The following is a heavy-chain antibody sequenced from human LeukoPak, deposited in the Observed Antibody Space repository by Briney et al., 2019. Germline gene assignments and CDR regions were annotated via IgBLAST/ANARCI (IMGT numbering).Heavy chain of an antibody. CDR2: IYYSGST. CDR1: GGSISSYY. J-gene: IGHJ6*04. V-gene: IGHV4-59*01. Sequence: SGTLSLTCTVSGGSISSYYWSWIRQPPGKGLEWIGYIYYSGSTNYNPSLKSRVTISVDTSKNQFSLKLSSVTAADTAVYYCARSEEDYDILTGYYLASGMDVWGKGTTVTVSS. D-gene: IGHD3-9*01. CDR3: ARSEEDYDILTGYYLASGMDV.